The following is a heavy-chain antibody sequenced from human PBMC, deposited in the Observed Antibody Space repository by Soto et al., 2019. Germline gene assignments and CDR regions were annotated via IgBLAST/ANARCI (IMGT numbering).Heavy chain of an antibody. J-gene: IGHJ4*02. Sequence: QVQLQESGPGLVKPSETLSLTCTVSGGSISSYYWSWIRQPPGKGLEWIGYIYYSGSTNYNPSLKTRVTISVDTSKNQFSLKLSSVTAADTAVYYCARYCISTSCSYYFDSWGQGTLVTVSS. CDR2: IYYSGST. CDR3: ARYCISTSCSYYFDS. CDR1: GGSISSYY. V-gene: IGHV4-59*01. D-gene: IGHD2-2*01.